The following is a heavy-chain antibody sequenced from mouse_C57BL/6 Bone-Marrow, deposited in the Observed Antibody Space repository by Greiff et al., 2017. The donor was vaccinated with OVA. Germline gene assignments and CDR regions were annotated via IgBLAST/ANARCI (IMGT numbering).Heavy chain of an antibody. Sequence: VQLQQSGPGLVQPSQCLSITCTVSGFSFTSYGVHWVRQSPGKGLEWLGVIWSGGSTDYNAAFISRLSISKDNSTSQVFFKMNRLQADDTAIYYCARSDGYYFDYWGQGTTLTVSS. V-gene: IGHV2-2*01. CDR2: IWSGGST. CDR3: ARSDGYYFDY. D-gene: IGHD2-3*01. J-gene: IGHJ2*01. CDR1: GFSFTSYG.